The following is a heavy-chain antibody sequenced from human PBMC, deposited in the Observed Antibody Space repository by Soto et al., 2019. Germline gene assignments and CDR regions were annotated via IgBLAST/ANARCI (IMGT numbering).Heavy chain of an antibody. CDR3: ARVFSSSWNYYYYYGMDV. CDR1: GFTFSSYA. CDR2: ISYDGSNK. J-gene: IGHJ6*02. D-gene: IGHD6-13*01. V-gene: IGHV3-30-3*01. Sequence: QVHLVESGGGVVQPGRSLRLSCAASGFTFSSYAMHWVRQAPGKGLEWVAVISYDGSNKYYADSVKGRFTISRDNSKNTLYLQMNSLRAEDTAVYYCARVFSSSWNYYYYYGMDVWCQGTTVTVSS.